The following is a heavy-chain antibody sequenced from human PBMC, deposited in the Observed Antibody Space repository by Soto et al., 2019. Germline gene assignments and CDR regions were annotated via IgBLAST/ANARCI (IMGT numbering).Heavy chain of an antibody. CDR2: IRQSGDET. CDR3: ATGGSGTYYLGPLDY. J-gene: IGHJ4*02. Sequence: EVQLVESGGGLVLPGGSLRLSCVGSAFSLKTYWMAWVRQAPGKGLECVANIRQSGDETFYVDSVKGRFTISRDNANNSVYLQMDNLSAEDTGVYYCATGGSGTYYLGPLDYWGQGIMVIVSS. CDR1: AFSLKTYW. V-gene: IGHV3-7*01. D-gene: IGHD3-10*01.